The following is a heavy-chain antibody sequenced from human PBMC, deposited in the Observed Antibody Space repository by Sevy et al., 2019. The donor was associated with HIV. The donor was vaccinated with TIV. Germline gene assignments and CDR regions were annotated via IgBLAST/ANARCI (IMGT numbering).Heavy chain of an antibody. D-gene: IGHD1-26*01. Sequence: ASVKVSCKASGGTFSSYAISWVRQAPGQGLEWMGGIIPIFGTANYAQKFQGRVTITADESTSTAYMELSSLRSEDTAVYYCAGEGATGNIYYGMDVWGQGTTVTVSS. V-gene: IGHV1-69*13. J-gene: IGHJ6*02. CDR1: GGTFSSYA. CDR2: IIPIFGTA. CDR3: AGEGATGNIYYGMDV.